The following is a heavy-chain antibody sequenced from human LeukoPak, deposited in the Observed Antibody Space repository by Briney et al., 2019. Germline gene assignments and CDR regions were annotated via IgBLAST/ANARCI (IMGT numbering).Heavy chain of an antibody. CDR1: GYTFTDYY. V-gene: IGHV1-2*02. CDR2: INSNSGGT. Sequence: ASVKVSCKASGYTFTDYYIHWVRQAPGQGLEWMGWINSNSGGTKYAQKFQGRVTMTRNTSISTAYMELSSLRSEDTAVYYCARARGGYYYYYGMDVWGQGTTVTVSS. D-gene: IGHD3-10*01. CDR3: ARARGGYYYYYGMDV. J-gene: IGHJ6*02.